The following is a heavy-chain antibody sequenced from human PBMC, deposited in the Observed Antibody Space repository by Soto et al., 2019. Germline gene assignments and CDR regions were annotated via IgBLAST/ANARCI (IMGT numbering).Heavy chain of an antibody. CDR1: GFTFSSYA. Sequence: EVQLLESGGGLVQPGGSLRLSCAASGFTFSSYAMNWVRQAPGKGLEWGSGISGSGGSTYYADSVKGRFTISRDNSKNTLYLQMNSLRAADTAVYYGAKDRVPAASFLYSVDYCGQGTLVTVSS. D-gene: IGHD2-2*01. V-gene: IGHV3-23*01. CDR3: AKDRVPAASFLYSVDY. J-gene: IGHJ4*02. CDR2: ISGSGGST.